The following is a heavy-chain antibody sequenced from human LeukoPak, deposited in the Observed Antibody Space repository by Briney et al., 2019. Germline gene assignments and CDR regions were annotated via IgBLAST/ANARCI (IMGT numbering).Heavy chain of an antibody. Sequence: GGSLRLSCAASGFTFRNYWMSWVRQAPGRGLEWVANIKQDGSEKYYVDSVKGRFTISRDNAKSSLYLQMNSLRAEDTAVYYCARDRTEQRMDYWGQGTLVTVSS. V-gene: IGHV3-7*01. CDR1: GFTFRNYW. J-gene: IGHJ4*02. CDR2: IKQDGSEK. CDR3: ARDRTEQRMDY. D-gene: IGHD1/OR15-1a*01.